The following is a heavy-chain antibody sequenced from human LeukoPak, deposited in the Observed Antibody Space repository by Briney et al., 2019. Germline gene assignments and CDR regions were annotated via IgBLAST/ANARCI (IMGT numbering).Heavy chain of an antibody. CDR2: IHHSGNT. Sequence: PSETLSLTCAVSGGSVSSDNWWSWVRQPPGKGLEWIGEIHHSGNTNYSPSLKSRVTISLDKSRNQFSLKLNSVTAVDTAVYYCAKAGVWLPAVWGQGTLVTVSS. J-gene: IGHJ4*02. CDR3: AKAGVWLPAV. V-gene: IGHV4-4*02. CDR1: GGSVSSDNW. D-gene: IGHD3-9*01.